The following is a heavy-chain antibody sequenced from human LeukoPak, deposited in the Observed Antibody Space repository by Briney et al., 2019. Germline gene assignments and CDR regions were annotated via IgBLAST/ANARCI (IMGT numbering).Heavy chain of an antibody. Sequence: GGSLRLSCAASGFTFSSYWMHWVRQVPGKGLEWVSAISGSGGSTYYADSVKGRFTISRDNSKNTLYLQMNSLRAEDTAVYYCAKIPGDYYMDVWGKGTTVTVSS. J-gene: IGHJ6*03. D-gene: IGHD3-10*01. CDR3: AKIPGDYYMDV. CDR1: GFTFSSYW. V-gene: IGHV3-23*01. CDR2: ISGSGGST.